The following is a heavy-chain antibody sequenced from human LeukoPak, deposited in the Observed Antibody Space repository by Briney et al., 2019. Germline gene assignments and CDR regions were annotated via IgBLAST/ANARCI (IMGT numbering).Heavy chain of an antibody. CDR1: GFTFTSYS. CDR3: ARGVALSSGRSYFDY. V-gene: IGHV3-21*01. CDR2: ISISSSYI. Sequence: GGSLRLSCAASGFTFTSYSMNWVRQAPGKGLGWVSSISISSSYIYYADSVKGRFTITSDNAKNSLYRQMNSLRAEDKAVDYCARGVALSSGRSYFDYWGQGTLVTVSS. J-gene: IGHJ4*02. D-gene: IGHD6-19*01.